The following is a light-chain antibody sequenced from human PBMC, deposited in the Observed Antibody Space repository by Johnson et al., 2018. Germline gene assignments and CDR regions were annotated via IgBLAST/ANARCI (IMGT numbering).Light chain of an antibody. V-gene: IGLV1-51*02. CDR3: GTWDSSLSAGNV. Sequence: QSVLTQPPSVSAAPGQKVTISCSGSSSNIGNNYVSWYQQLPGTAPKLLIYENNKRPSGIPDRFSGSKSGTSATLGITGLQTGYEADYYCGTWDSSLSAGNVFGTGTKVTFL. CDR2: ENN. CDR1: SSNIGNNY. J-gene: IGLJ1*01.